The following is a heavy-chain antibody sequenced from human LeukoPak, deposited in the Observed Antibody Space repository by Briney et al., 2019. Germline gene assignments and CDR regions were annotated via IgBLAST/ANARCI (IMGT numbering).Heavy chain of an antibody. CDR1: GVTFSSYA. CDR3: AKDATMVRGVNEPFDP. Sequence: PGRSLRLSCAASGVTFSSYAMHWVRQAPGKGLGWVAVISYDGSNKYYADSVKGRFTISRDNSTNTLYLQMNSLRAEDTAVYYCAKDATMVRGVNEPFDPWGQGTLVTVSS. CDR2: ISYDGSNK. J-gene: IGHJ5*02. V-gene: IGHV3-30*04. D-gene: IGHD3-10*01.